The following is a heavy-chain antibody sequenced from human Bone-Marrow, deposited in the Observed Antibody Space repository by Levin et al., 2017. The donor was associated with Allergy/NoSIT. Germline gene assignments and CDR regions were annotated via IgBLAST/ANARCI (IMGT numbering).Heavy chain of an antibody. D-gene: IGHD3-10*01. CDR1: GYTFSSYD. J-gene: IGHJ6*02. CDR3: ARGPPPPIGERYDNYNGLDV. CDR2: MNPNSGNT. V-gene: IGHV1-8*01. Sequence: GESLKISCKASGYTFSSYDMNWVRQATGQGLEWMGWMNPNSGNTDYAQKFRGRVTMTRNTSISTVYLEVSSLRSDDTAGDYGARGPPPPIGERYDNYNGLDVWGQGTTVTVSS.